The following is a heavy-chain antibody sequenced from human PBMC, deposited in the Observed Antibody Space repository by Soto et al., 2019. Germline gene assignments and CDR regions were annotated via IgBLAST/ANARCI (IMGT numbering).Heavy chain of an antibody. D-gene: IGHD3-10*01. CDR3: AFNSGSGSYYFDY. Sequence: GSLRLSCAASGFTVSSNYMSWVRQAPGKGLEWLSVIYTDDSTYYADSVKGRFTISRHNSKNTLYLQMNSLRAEDTAVYYCAFNSGSGSYYFDYWGQGTLVTVSS. CDR2: IYTDDST. J-gene: IGHJ4*02. V-gene: IGHV3-53*01. CDR1: GFTVSSNY.